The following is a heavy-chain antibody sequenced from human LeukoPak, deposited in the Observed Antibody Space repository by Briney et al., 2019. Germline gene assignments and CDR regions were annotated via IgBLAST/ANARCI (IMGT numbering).Heavy chain of an antibody. J-gene: IGHJ3*02. CDR2: INHSGST. D-gene: IGHD2-15*01. Sequence: SETLSLTCAVYGGSFSGYYWSWIRQPPGKGLEWIGEINHSGSTNYNPSLKSRVTISVDTSKNQFSLKLSSVTAADTAVYYCARDLNLPNVLKTAFDIWGQGTMVTVSS. V-gene: IGHV4-34*01. CDR1: GGSFSGYY. CDR3: ARDLNLPNVLKTAFDI.